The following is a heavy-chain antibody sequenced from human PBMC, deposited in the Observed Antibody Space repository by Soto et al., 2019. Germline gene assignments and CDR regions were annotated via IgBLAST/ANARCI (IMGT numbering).Heavy chain of an antibody. V-gene: IGHV2-5*02. Sequence: QITLRESGPPVLKSTETLTLTCTFSGVSLTTNGVGVGWIRQSPGRAPEWRAIIYWDDDKRYSPSLQNRLTITKDAPKKQVVLRLTYMDPVDTGTYFCVHRRRRTGSWSSGDFDYWGQGTPVTVFS. D-gene: IGHD6-13*01. J-gene: IGHJ4*02. CDR1: GVSLTTNGVG. CDR3: VHRRRRTGSWSSGDFDY. CDR2: IYWDDDK.